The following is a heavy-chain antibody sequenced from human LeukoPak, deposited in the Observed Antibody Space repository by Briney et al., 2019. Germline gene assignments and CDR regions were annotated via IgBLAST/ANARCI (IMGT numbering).Heavy chain of an antibody. Sequence: PGGSLRLSCAASGFTFSSYSMNWVRQAPGKGLKWVSSISSSSSYIYYADSVKGRFTISRDNAKNSLYLQMNSLRAEDTAVYYCARDQTFYGSGSYGYWGQGTLVTVSS. CDR2: ISSSSSYI. D-gene: IGHD3-10*01. J-gene: IGHJ4*02. CDR1: GFTFSSYS. CDR3: ARDQTFYGSGSYGY. V-gene: IGHV3-21*01.